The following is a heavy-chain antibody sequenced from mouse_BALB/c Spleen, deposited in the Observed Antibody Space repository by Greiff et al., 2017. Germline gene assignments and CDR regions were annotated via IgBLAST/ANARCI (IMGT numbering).Heavy chain of an antibody. Sequence: QVQLQQSGAELVRPGVSVKISCKGSGYTFTDYAMHWVKQSHAKSLEWIGVISTYYGDASYNQKFKGKATMTVDKSSSTAYMELARLTSEDSAIYYCARSRWLLLDYWGQGTTLTVSS. CDR1: GYTFTDYA. CDR3: ARSRWLLLDY. J-gene: IGHJ2*01. D-gene: IGHD2-3*01. CDR2: ISTYYGDA. V-gene: IGHV1S137*01.